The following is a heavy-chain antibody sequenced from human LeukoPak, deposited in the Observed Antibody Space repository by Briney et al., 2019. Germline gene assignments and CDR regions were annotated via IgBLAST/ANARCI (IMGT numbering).Heavy chain of an antibody. D-gene: IGHD5-18*01. CDR3: ARGAAMVDY. CDR1: GGSISIYY. Sequence: TSETLSLTCTVSGGSISIYYWSWIRQPPGKGLEWIGYIYYSGSTNYNPSLKSRVTISLDTSKNQFSLKVGSVTAADTAVYYCARGAAMVDYWGQGTLVTVSS. J-gene: IGHJ4*02. CDR2: IYYSGST. V-gene: IGHV4-59*01.